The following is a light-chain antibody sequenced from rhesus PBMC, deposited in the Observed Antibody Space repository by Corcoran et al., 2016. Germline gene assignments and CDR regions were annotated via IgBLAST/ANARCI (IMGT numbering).Light chain of an antibody. V-gene: IGKV1S13*01. J-gene: IGKJ2*01. CDR1: QGISNW. Sequence: DIQMTQSPSSLSASVGDRVTITCQASQGISNWLAWYQQKPGKAPKILIYAASSLQSGVPSRVSGSGSGTEFTLTISSLQPEDFAAYYCLQHDSYPYSFGQVTKVEIK. CDR3: LQHDSYPYS. CDR2: AAS.